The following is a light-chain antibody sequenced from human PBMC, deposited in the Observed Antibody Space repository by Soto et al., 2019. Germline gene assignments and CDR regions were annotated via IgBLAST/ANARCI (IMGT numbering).Light chain of an antibody. Sequence: NFMLTQPHSVSESPGQTVTISGTRRSGSIASDYVQWYQQRPGSAPINVIFEDSQRPSGVPDRFSGSIDSSSNSASLTISRLTTEDAADYSCQSVDGKYVVFGGGTKVTVL. J-gene: IGLJ2*01. V-gene: IGLV6-57*03. CDR2: EDS. CDR1: SGSIASDY. CDR3: QSVDGKYVV.